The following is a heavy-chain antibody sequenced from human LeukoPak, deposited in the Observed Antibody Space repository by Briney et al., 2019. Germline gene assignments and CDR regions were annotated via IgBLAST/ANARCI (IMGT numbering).Heavy chain of an antibody. Sequence: GGSLRLSCAASGFTFSSYAMHWVRQAPGKGLEWVSLISSGGTYEYYADSVEGRFTISRDNSKNTLYLQLNSLRAEDTAVYYCARDSTYYYDSGSSGPHYFDNWGQGTLVTVSS. CDR2: ISSGGTYE. J-gene: IGHJ4*02. CDR3: ARDSTYYYDSGSSGPHYFDN. D-gene: IGHD3-10*01. CDR1: GFTFSSYA. V-gene: IGHV3-30*01.